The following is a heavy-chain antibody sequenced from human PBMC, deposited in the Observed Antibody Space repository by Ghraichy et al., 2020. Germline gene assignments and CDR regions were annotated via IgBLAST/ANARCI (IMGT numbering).Heavy chain of an antibody. CDR2: IYYSGST. D-gene: IGHD3-10*01. CDR1: GGSISSGDYY. Sequence: SETLSLTCTVSGGSISSGDYYWSWIRQPPGKGLEWIGYIYYSGSTYYNPSLKSRVTISVDTSKNQFSLKLSSVTAADTAVYYCARGLTGFRENRITMFDPWGQGTLVTVSS. V-gene: IGHV4-30-4*01. J-gene: IGHJ5*02. CDR3: ARGLTGFRENRITMFDP.